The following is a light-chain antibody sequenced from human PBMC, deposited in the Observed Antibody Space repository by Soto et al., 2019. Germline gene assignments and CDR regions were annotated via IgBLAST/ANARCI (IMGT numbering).Light chain of an antibody. CDR2: AAS. J-gene: IGKJ3*01. Sequence: DIQMTQSPSSLSASVGDRVTITCRASQSVSNYLKWYQQKPGKAPKLLIYAASTLQSGVPSRFSGSGSGTDFTLTISSLHHEDFEPYYCQQVLSPHLTLGHGTKVDIK. V-gene: IGKV1-39*01. CDR1: QSVSNY. CDR3: QQVLSPHLT.